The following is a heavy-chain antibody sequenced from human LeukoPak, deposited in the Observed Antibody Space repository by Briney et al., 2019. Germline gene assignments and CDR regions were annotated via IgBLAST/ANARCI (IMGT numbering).Heavy chain of an antibody. J-gene: IGHJ3*02. CDR1: GFTLSRYW. V-gene: IGHV3-7*05. Sequence: PGGSLRLSCAASGFTLSRYWMSWVRQAPGKGLEWVANIHEDGSEKYYVDSVKGRFTIFRDNAKNSLYLQMNSLRAEDTAVYSCVRNLRLHTPRACDISGQGTMVTVSS. CDR3: VRNLRLHTPRACDI. D-gene: IGHD5-24*01. CDR2: IHEDGSEK.